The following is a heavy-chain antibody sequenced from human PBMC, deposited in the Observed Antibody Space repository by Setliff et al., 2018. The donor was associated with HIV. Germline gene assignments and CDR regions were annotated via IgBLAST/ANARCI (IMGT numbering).Heavy chain of an antibody. CDR2: IIPSLGTA. CDR3: ARDAGYSGSAWNY. CDR1: GDTFTGYT. V-gene: IGHV1-69*13. D-gene: IGHD5-12*01. J-gene: IGHJ4*02. Sequence: ASVKVSCKSSGDTFTGYTITWVRQAPGQGLEWMGGIIPSLGTANYAQRFQGRATFTADASTSTVYMELSSLRSEDTGMYYCARDAGYSGSAWNYWGQGTLVTVSS.